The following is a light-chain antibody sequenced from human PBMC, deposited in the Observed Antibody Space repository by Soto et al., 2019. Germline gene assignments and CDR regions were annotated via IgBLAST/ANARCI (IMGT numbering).Light chain of an antibody. CDR1: QSVDSAF. J-gene: IGKJ1*01. V-gene: IGKV3-20*01. Sequence: EIVLTQSPGSLSLSLGERATLSCRASQSVDSAFFAWYQQKPGQPPRLLMYGASRRATGIPDRFSGSGSGTDFTLTISTPDPEDFAVYYCQQSASSLTFGQGTKEEI. CDR3: QQSASSLT. CDR2: GAS.